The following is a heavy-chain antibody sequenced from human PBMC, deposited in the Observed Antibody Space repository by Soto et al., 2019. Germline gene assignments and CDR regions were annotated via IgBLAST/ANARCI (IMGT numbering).Heavy chain of an antibody. CDR1: GFTFSRYW. J-gene: IGHJ4*02. D-gene: IGHD3-22*01. V-gene: IGHV3-7*03. Sequence: PGGSLRLSCAASGFTFSRYWMTWVRQAPGKGLEWVANIKQDGSDKYYVDSVKGRFTISRDNPKNSLSLQMNSLRAEDTAVYYCARGPYYYDSSGYYYALGFGYWGQGTLVTVSS. CDR3: ARGPYYYDSSGYYYALGFGY. CDR2: IKQDGSDK.